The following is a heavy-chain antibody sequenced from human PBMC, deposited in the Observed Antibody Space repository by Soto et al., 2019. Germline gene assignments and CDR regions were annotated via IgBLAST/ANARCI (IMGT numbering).Heavy chain of an antibody. CDR2: IYYSGST. CDR1: GGSISSSSYY. D-gene: IGHD6-13*01. CDR3: VRPTIAAAGATIDY. Sequence: SETLSLTCTVSGGSISSSSYYWGWIRQPPGKGLEWIGSIYYSGSTYYNPSLKSRVTISVDTSKNQFSLKLSSVTAADTAVYYCVRPTIAAAGATIDYWGQGTLVTVSS. J-gene: IGHJ4*02. V-gene: IGHV4-39*01.